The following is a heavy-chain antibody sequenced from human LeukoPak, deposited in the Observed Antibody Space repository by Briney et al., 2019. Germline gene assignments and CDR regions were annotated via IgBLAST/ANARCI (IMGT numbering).Heavy chain of an antibody. CDR3: ASPQGPDSGYVY. V-gene: IGHV3-53*01. Sequence: PGGSLRLSCAASGFTVSSNYMSWVRQAPGKGLEWVSVIYSGGSTYHADSVKGRFTISRDNSKNTLYLQMNSLRAEDTAVYYCASPQGPDSGYVYWGQRTLVTVSS. D-gene: IGHD5-12*01. CDR1: GFTVSSNY. CDR2: IYSGGST. J-gene: IGHJ4*02.